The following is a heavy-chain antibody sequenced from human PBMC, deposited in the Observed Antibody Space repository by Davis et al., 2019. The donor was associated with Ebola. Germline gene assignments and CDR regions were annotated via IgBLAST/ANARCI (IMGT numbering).Heavy chain of an antibody. CDR3: ARAGYSYGRDAFDI. V-gene: IGHV1-18*04. J-gene: IGHJ3*02. CDR2: ISVFKGNT. Sequence: ASVKVSCKTSGYSFTRHGISWVRQAPGQGLEWMGWISVFKGNTNYAQKLQARVTLTTDTSTSTAYMELRSLRSDDTAVYYCARAGYSYGRDAFDIWGQGTMVTVSS. CDR1: GYSFTRHG. D-gene: IGHD5-18*01.